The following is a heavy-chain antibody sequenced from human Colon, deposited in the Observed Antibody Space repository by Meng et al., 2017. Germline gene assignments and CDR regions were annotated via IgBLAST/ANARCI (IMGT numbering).Heavy chain of an antibody. CDR2: IIPIFGTA. V-gene: IGHV1-69*01. CDR3: ARVRGETAAYGDYEGSFDY. J-gene: IGHJ4*02. CDR1: GGTFSSYA. Sequence: VELVQFGAEGKKPGSSVKVSCKASGGTFSSYAISWVRQAPGQGLEWMRGIIPIFGTANYAQKFQGRVTITADESTSTAYMELSSLRSEDTAVYYCARVRGETAAYGDYEGSFDYWGQGTLVTVSS. D-gene: IGHD4-17*01.